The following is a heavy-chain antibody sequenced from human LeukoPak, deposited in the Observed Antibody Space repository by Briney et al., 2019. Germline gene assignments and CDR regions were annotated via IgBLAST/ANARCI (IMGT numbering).Heavy chain of an antibody. Sequence: GGSLRLSCAASGFTFSSYSMTWVRQAPGKGLEWVSSIGSSSSYIYYADSVKGRFTISRDNAKNSLYLQMNSLRAEDTAVYYCARDPSYSYGYVYWYFDLWGRGTLVTVSS. CDR1: GFTFSSYS. J-gene: IGHJ2*01. D-gene: IGHD5-18*01. V-gene: IGHV3-21*01. CDR3: ARDPSYSYGYVYWYFDL. CDR2: IGSSSSYI.